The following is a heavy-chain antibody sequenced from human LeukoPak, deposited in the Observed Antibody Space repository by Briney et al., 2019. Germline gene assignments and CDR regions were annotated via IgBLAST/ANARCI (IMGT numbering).Heavy chain of an antibody. V-gene: IGHV4-31*03. CDR3: AREHNRSSWFDP. CDR2: IYYSGSTYYTGST. CDR1: GGSITSGDFY. D-gene: IGHD1-14*01. J-gene: IGHJ5*02. Sequence: SETLSLTCSVSGGSITSGDFYWSWVRQFPGKGLEWIGYIYYSGSTYYTGSTYYNPSLQSRVTMSLDTSKNLFSLKLNSVTAADTAVYYCAREHNRSSWFDPWSQGTLVTVSS.